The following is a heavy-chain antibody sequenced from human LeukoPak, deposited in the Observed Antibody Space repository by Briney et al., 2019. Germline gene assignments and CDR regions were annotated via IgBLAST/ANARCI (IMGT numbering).Heavy chain of an antibody. CDR3: ARQPADYYDRRGAYFDY. J-gene: IGHJ4*02. CDR2: INPSGGST. D-gene: IGHD3-22*01. CDR1: GYTLTELS. Sequence: ASVKVSCKVSGYTLTELSMHWVRQAPGQGLEWMGIINPSGGSTSYAQKFQGRVTTTRDTSTSTVYMELSSLRSEDTAVYYCARQPADYYDRRGAYFDYWGQGTLVTVSS. V-gene: IGHV1-46*01.